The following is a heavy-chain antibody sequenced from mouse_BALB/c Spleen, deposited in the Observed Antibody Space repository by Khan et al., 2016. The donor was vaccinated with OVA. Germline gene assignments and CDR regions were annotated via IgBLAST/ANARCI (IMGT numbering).Heavy chain of an antibody. D-gene: IGHD2-14*01. V-gene: IGHV1-4*01. CDR3: ASEEAYYRSDYCFAY. CDR1: GYTFTSYT. J-gene: IGHJ3*01. CDR2: INPSNSYT. Sequence: QVQLKQSGAELARPGASVKLSCKASGYTFTSYTMHWIKQRPGQGLEWIGSINPSNSYTNYNQKFKDKATLTADTSSSTAYMQLRSLTSEDSAVYDCASEEAYYRSDYCFAYWGQGTLVTVSA.